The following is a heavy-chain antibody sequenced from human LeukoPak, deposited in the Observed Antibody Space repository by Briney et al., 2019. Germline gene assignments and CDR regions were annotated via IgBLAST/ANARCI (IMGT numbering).Heavy chain of an antibody. CDR3: ARISGQTQDAFGI. CDR1: GGSISSGGYS. Sequence: SETLSLTCAVSGGSISSGGYSWSWIRQPPGKGLEWIGYIYHSGSTYYNPSLKSRVTISVDRSKNQFSLKLSSVTAADTAVYYCARISGQTQDAFGIWGQGTMVTVSS. CDR2: IYHSGST. D-gene: IGHD2-15*01. J-gene: IGHJ3*02. V-gene: IGHV4-30-2*01.